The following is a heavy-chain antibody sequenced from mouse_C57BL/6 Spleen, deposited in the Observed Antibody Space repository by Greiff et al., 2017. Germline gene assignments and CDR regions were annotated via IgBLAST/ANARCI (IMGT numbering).Heavy chain of an antibody. CDR3: ARSSGYAMDY. Sequence: QVQLQQSRAELARPGASVKMSCKASGYTFTSYTMHWVKQRPGQGLEWIGYINPSSGYTKYNQKFKDKATLTADNSSSTAYMQLSSLTSEDSAVYYCARSSGYAMDYWGQGTSVTVSS. D-gene: IGHD3-2*02. CDR1: GYTFTSYT. V-gene: IGHV1-4*01. J-gene: IGHJ4*01. CDR2: INPSSGYT.